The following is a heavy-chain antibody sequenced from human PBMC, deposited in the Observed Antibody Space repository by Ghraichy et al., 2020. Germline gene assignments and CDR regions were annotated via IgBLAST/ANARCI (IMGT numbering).Heavy chain of an antibody. CDR2: ISSSGSTI. D-gene: IGHD3-3*01. Sequence: GGSLRLSCAASGFTFSDYYMSWIRQAPGKGLEWVSYISSSGSTIYYADSVKGRFTISRDNANNSLYLQMNSLRAEDTAVYYCARDFPLTLFGVVTSDYWGQGTLVTVSS. V-gene: IGHV3-11*01. J-gene: IGHJ4*02. CDR1: GFTFSDYY. CDR3: ARDFPLTLFGVVTSDY.